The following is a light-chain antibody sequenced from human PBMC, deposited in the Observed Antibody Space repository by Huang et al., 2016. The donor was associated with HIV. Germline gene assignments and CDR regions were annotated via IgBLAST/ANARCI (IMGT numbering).Light chain of an antibody. CDR3: QQYHEWPRT. V-gene: IGKV3-15*01. J-gene: IGKJ2*01. CDR1: KGIGNS. CDR2: ETF. Sequence: RVLTQYPGTLSVSPGERATLSCRTSKGIGNSLAWYQLKPGQAPRLLIYETFIRASDIPARFSGGGSEIDFTLTISGLQSEDSAVYYCQQYHEWPRTFGQGTKVEIK.